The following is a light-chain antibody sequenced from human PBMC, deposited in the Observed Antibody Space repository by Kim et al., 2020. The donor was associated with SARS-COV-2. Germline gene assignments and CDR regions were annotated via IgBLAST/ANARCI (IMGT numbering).Light chain of an antibody. CDR2: GKS. CDR3: NSRDSNDTVV. J-gene: IGLJ2*01. Sequence: VALGQTARITCQGDSLRSYYATWYQQKPGQAPILVIYGKSNRPSGIPDRFSGSSSGNTASLTITGTQAGDEADYYCNSRDSNDTVVFGGGTQLTVL. V-gene: IGLV3-19*01. CDR1: SLRSYY.